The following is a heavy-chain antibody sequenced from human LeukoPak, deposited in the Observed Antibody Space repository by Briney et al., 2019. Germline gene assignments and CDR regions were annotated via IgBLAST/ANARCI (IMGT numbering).Heavy chain of an antibody. CDR2: IYSGGST. V-gene: IGHV3-66*01. CDR3: AREMLLGWSDP. Sequence: GGSLRLSCAASGFTVSSNYMSWVRQAPGKGLEWVSVIYSGGSTYYADSVKGRFTISRDNSKNTLYLQMNSLRAEDTAVYYCAREMLLGWSDPWGQGTLVTVSS. CDR1: GFTVSSNY. D-gene: IGHD2-15*01. J-gene: IGHJ5*02.